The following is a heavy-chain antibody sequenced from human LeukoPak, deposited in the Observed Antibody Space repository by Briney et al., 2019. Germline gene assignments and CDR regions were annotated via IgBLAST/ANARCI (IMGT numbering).Heavy chain of an antibody. D-gene: IGHD1-1*01. CDR1: GYTFIGYY. J-gene: IGHJ4*02. V-gene: IGHV1-2*02. Sequence: ASGKVSCKASGYTFIGYYIYWVRQAPGQGLEWMGWINPNSGGTNYAQNFQGRVTMTRDTSISTAYMELSRLTSDDTAVYYCARELDLYIFDYWGQGTLVTVSS. CDR2: INPNSGGT. CDR3: ARELDLYIFDY.